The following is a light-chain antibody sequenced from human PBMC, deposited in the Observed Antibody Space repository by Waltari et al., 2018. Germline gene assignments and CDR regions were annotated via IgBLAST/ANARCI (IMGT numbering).Light chain of an antibody. CDR2: YNN. V-gene: IGLV1-36*01. Sequence: QPMLTQPPSLSGAPRQGVTISCSGSNSNTGTNSVRWYQHLPGQAPKLLIYYNNLVASGVSDRFSGSKSGTSASLAISRLQSDDEAHYYCATWDDSLRGPVFGGGTKLTVL. J-gene: IGLJ3*02. CDR1: NSNTGTNS. CDR3: ATWDDSLRGPV.